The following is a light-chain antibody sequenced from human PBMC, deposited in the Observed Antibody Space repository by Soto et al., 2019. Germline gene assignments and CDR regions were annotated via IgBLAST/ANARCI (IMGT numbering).Light chain of an antibody. CDR3: CSYAGSSTVV. Sequence: QSALTQPASVSGSPGQSIAISCTGTSSDVGSYNLVSWYQQHPGKAPKLMIYEGSKRPSGVSNRFSGSKSGNTASLTISGLQPEDEADYYCCSYAGSSTVVFGGGTKVTVL. CDR1: SSDVGSYNL. J-gene: IGLJ2*01. V-gene: IGLV2-23*01. CDR2: EGS.